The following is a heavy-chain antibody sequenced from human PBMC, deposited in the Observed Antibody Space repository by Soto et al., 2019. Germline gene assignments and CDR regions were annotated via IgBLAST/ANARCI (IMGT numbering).Heavy chain of an antibody. D-gene: IGHD3-3*01. CDR1: GFTFSSYW. V-gene: IGHV3-7*01. CDR2: IKQDGIEK. Sequence: GGSLRLSCAASGFTFSSYWMSWVRQAPGKGLEWVANIKQDGIEKYYVDSVKGRFTISRDNAKKSLYLQMNSLRAEDTAVYYCARWGEGLLYYYYGMDVWGQGTTVTVSS. J-gene: IGHJ6*02. CDR3: ARWGEGLLYYYYGMDV.